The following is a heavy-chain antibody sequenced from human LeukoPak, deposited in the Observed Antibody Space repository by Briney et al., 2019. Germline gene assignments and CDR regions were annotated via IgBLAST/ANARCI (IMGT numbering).Heavy chain of an antibody. D-gene: IGHD2-15*01. CDR3: AKGNEVRKVAFDY. V-gene: IGHV3-30*02. CDR2: IRYDGSNK. Sequence: GGSLRLSCAASGFTFSSYGMHWVRQAPGKGLEWVAFIRYDGSNKYYADSVKGRFTISRDNSKNTLYLQMNSLRAEDTAVYYCAKGNEVRKVAFDYWGQGTVVTVSS. CDR1: GFTFSSYG. J-gene: IGHJ4*02.